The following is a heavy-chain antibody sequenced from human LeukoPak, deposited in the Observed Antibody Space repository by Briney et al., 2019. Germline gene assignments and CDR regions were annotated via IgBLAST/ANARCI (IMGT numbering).Heavy chain of an antibody. D-gene: IGHD3-22*01. CDR2: ITTSSNVI. CDR3: AKDHDSTPLYYFDY. Sequence: GGSLRLSCAASGFTFSNYNMNWVRQAPGKGLEWISHITTSSNVIHYADSVKGRFTISRDNSKNTLYLQMNSLRAEDTAVYYCAKDHDSTPLYYFDYWGQGTLVTVSS. V-gene: IGHV3-48*01. CDR1: GFTFSNYN. J-gene: IGHJ4*02.